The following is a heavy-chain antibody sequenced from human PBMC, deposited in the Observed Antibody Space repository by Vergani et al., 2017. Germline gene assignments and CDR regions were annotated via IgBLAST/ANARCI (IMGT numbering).Heavy chain of an antibody. CDR1: GFTFSSYE. Sequence: EVQLVESGGGLVQPGGSLRLSCAASGFTFSSYEMNWVRQAPGKGLEWVSYISSSGSTIYYADSVKGRFTISRDNAKNSLYLQMNSLRAEDTAVYYCAREIAALLWKPFDYWGQGTLVTVSS. D-gene: IGHD2-2*01. V-gene: IGHV3-48*03. J-gene: IGHJ4*02. CDR3: AREIAALLWKPFDY. CDR2: ISSSGSTI.